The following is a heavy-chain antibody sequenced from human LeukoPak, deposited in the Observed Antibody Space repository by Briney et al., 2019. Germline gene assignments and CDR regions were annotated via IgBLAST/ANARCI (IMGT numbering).Heavy chain of an antibody. V-gene: IGHV3-49*04. CDR1: EFTFGDYA. Sequence: GGSLRLSCTASEFTFGDYAISWVRQAPGKGLEWLGFIRSKDNDGTTDYAASVKGRFIISRDDSKSVAYLEMNDLKTEDTAVYYCTRDRWGGGYISRGMDVWGKGTTATISS. CDR3: TRDRWGGGYISRGMDV. J-gene: IGHJ6*04. CDR2: IRSKDNDGTT. D-gene: IGHD5-12*01.